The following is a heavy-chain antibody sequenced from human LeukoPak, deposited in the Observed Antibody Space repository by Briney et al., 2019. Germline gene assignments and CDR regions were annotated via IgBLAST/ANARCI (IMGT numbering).Heavy chain of an antibody. J-gene: IGHJ5*02. D-gene: IGHD2-2*01. CDR2: INHSGST. V-gene: IGHV4-34*01. CDR1: GGSFSGYY. Sequence: SETLSLTCAVYGGSFSGYYWSWIRQPPGKGLEWIGEINHSGSTNYNPSLKSRVTISVDTSKNQFSLKLSSVTAADTAVYYCARAGRYCSNTSCFDWFDPWGQGTLVTVSS. CDR3: ARAGRYCSNTSCFDWFDP.